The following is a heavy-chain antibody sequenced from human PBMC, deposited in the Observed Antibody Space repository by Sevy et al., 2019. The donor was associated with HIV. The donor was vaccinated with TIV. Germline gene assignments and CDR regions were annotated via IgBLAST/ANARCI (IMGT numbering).Heavy chain of an antibody. V-gene: IGHV1-18*01. CDR1: GYTFTSYG. D-gene: IGHD2-2*01. Sequence: ASVKVSCKASGYTFTSYGISWVRQAPGQGLEWMGWISAYNGNTNYAQKLQGRVTMTTDTSTSTAYMELGSLRSDDTAVYYCARDHGGIVVVPAMLGGYYYYGMDVWGQGTTVTVSS. J-gene: IGHJ6*02. CDR3: ARDHGGIVVVPAMLGGYYYYGMDV. CDR2: ISAYNGNT.